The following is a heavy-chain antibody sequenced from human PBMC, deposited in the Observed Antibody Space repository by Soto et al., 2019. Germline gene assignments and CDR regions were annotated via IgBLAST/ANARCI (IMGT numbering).Heavy chain of an antibody. J-gene: IGHJ3*01. D-gene: IGHD3-3*01. CDR2: ISGSADGT. V-gene: IGHV3-23*01. CDR3: AKDTVGGYSFWSGYYSDGLDV. CDR1: GFTFDSYA. Sequence: EVKLLESGGSLAQPGGSLRLSCVGSGFTFDSYAISWVRQAPGERLQWIAAISGSADGTDYAHSVRGRFTISRDNAKNTLHLQMDSLRVEDTAVYFCAKDTVGGYSFWSGYYSDGLDVWGQGTLVTVS.